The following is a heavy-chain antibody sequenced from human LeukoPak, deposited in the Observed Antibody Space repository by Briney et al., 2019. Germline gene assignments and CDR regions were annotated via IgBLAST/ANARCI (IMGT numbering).Heavy chain of an antibody. D-gene: IGHD3-10*01. CDR2: ISSSSTI. CDR1: GFTFSSYS. Sequence: GGSLRLSCAASGFTFSSYSMNWVRQAPGKGLEWVSYISSSSTIYYADSVKGRFTISRDNAKNSLYLQMNSLRAEDTALYYCARASYGSGSYYSANDYWGQGTLVTVSS. J-gene: IGHJ4*02. CDR3: ARASYGSGSYYSANDY. V-gene: IGHV3-48*01.